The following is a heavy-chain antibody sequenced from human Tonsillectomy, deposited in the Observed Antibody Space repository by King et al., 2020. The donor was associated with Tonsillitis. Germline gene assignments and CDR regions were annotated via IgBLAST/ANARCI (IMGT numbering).Heavy chain of an antibody. D-gene: IGHD7-27*01. Sequence: VQLQQSGPGLVKPSHTLSLTFALSGDSGYSNMYVWNWIRQSPSIGLDLLGWTYYMSGWVNDYAVAVRSRININPDTSNNQFSLQLNSVTPDDTAVYYCARYPDWGHAFDIWGQGTMVTVSS. V-gene: IGHV6-1*01. CDR3: ARYPDWGHAFDI. J-gene: IGHJ3*02. CDR1: GDSGYSNMYV. CDR2: TYYMSGWVN.